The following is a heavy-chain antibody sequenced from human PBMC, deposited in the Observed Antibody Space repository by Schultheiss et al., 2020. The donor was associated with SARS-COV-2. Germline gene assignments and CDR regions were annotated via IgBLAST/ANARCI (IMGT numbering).Heavy chain of an antibody. J-gene: IGHJ4*02. D-gene: IGHD1-1*01. CDR1: GGSISSSSYY. V-gene: IGHV4-39*07. CDR2: IYYSGST. Sequence: SETLSLTCTVSGGSISSSSYYWGWIRQPPGKGLEWIGSIYYSGSTNYNPSLKSRVTISVDTSKNQFSLKLSSVTAADTAVYYCARVQGLQLTVDYWGQGTLVTVSS. CDR3: ARVQGLQLTVDY.